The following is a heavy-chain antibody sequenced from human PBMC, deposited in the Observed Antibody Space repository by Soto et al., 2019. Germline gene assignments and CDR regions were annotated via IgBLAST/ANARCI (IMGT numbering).Heavy chain of an antibody. V-gene: IGHV4-34*01. CDR2: INYSGST. J-gene: IGHJ5*02. CDR3: ARGRRQQLVRAAYDWFDP. D-gene: IGHD6-13*01. Sequence: SETMSLSCAFYGGSFNAYYWTWIRQPPGKGLEWIGEINYSGSTNYNPSLKSRVTISVDTSKNQFSLNLSSVTAADTAVYYCARGRRQQLVRAAYDWFDPWGQGTLVTVSS. CDR1: GGSFNAYY.